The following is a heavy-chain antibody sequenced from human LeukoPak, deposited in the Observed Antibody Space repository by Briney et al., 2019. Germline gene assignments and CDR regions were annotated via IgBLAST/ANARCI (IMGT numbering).Heavy chain of an antibody. CDR1: GLDFNIYS. V-gene: IGHV3-48*04. CDR2: ISSTSRTI. J-gene: IGHJ4*02. D-gene: IGHD4-11*01. Sequence: GGSLRLSCAASGLDFNIYSMHWVRQAPGKGLEWLSYISSTSRTIYYAYSVNGRFTVSRDNDKSSLYLQMTSLRAEDTAVYYCARDAYSNYERPDYLDFWGQGTLVTVSS. CDR3: ARDAYSNYERPDYLDF.